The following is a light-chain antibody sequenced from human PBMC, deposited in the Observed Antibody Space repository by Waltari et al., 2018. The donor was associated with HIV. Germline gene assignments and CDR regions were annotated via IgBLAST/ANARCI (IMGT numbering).Light chain of an antibody. CDR2: GNI. V-gene: IGLV1-40*01. Sequence: QSVLTQPPSVSGAPGQRVTISCTGSSANIGQGYDVHWYQQLPGTAPKLIKNGNINLPSGVPDRFSDSKSGTSASLAITGLQAEDEADYYCQSYDSSLSGSIFGGGTKLTVL. J-gene: IGLJ2*01. CDR3: QSYDSSLSGSI. CDR1: SANIGQGYD.